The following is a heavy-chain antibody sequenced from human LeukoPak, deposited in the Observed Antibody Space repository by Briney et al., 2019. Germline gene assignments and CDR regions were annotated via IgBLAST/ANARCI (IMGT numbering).Heavy chain of an antibody. CDR1: GFTFSSYA. Sequence: PGGSLRLSCAASGFTFSSYAMHWVRQAPGKGLEWVAVISYDGSNKYYADSVKGRFTISRDNSKNTLYLQMDSLRAEDTAVYYCARDGAVAGISASRIDYWGQGTLVTVSS. V-gene: IGHV3-30-3*01. CDR3: ARDGAVAGISASRIDY. CDR2: ISYDGSNK. J-gene: IGHJ4*02. D-gene: IGHD6-19*01.